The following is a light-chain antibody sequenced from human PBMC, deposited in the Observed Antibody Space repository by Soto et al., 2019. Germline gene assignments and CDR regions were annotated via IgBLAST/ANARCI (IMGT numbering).Light chain of an antibody. CDR1: QSVNNNY. CDR2: GAS. CDR3: QQRDDWPPWT. J-gene: IGKJ1*01. V-gene: IGKV3D-20*02. Sequence: EIVLTQSPGTLSLSPGERATLSCRASQSVNNNYLGWYQQKPGQAPRLLIFGASNRATGIPDRFSGSGSGTDFTLTISRLEPEDFAVYYCQQRDDWPPWTFGQGTKVEIK.